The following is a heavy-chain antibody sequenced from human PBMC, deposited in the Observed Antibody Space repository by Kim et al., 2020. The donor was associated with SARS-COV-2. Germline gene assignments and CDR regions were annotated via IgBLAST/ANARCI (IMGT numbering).Heavy chain of an antibody. CDR1: GGSISSGGYY. CDR2: IYYSGST. V-gene: IGHV4-31*03. CDR3: ARVLIPREYYYDSSGYRGAFDY. J-gene: IGHJ4*02. Sequence: SETLSLTCTVSGGSISSGGYYWSWIRQHPGKGLEWIGYIYYSGSTYYNPSLKSRVTISVDTSKNQFSLKLSSVTAADTAVYYCARVLIPREYYYDSSGYRGAFDYWGQGTLVTVSS. D-gene: IGHD3-22*01.